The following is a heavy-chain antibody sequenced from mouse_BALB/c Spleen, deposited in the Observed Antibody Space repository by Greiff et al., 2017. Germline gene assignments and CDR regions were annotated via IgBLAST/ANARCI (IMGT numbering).Heavy chain of an antibody. CDR2: IRNKANGYTP. Sequence: EVKLVESGGGLVQPGGSLRLSCATSGFTFTDYYMSWVRQPPGKALEWLGIIRNKANGYTPDYSASVKGRFTISRDNSQSILYLQMNTLRAQDSATYYCARDLYYGSRYFGYWGPGTTRTVSS. CDR1: GFTFTDYY. J-gene: IGHJ2*01. D-gene: IGHD1-1*01. CDR3: ARDLYYGSRYFGY. V-gene: IGHV7-3*02.